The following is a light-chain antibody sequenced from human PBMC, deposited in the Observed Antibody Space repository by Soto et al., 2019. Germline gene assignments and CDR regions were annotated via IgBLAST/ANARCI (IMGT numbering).Light chain of an antibody. CDR3: QQRSNWPLIT. CDR1: QSVSSK. V-gene: IGKV3-11*01. CDR2: GAS. Sequence: EIVMTQSPATLSLSPGQRATLSCRASQSVSSKLAWYQQRPGQAPRLLIYGASTRATGIPARFSGSGSGTDSTLTISSLEPEDFAVYYCQQRSNWPLITFGQGTRLEI. J-gene: IGKJ5*01.